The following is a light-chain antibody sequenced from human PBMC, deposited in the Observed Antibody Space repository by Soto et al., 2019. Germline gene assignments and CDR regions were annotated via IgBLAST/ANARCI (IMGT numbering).Light chain of an antibody. V-gene: IGKV3-15*01. CDR1: QSVSSN. CDR2: GAS. J-gene: IGKJ3*01. Sequence: EIVMTQSPATLSVSPGERATLSCRASQSVSSNLAWYQQQPGQPPRLLIYGASTRATGIPARFSGSGSGTEFTLTISSLQSEDFAVYYCQQYNNWPFTFGPGTKVDIK. CDR3: QQYNNWPFT.